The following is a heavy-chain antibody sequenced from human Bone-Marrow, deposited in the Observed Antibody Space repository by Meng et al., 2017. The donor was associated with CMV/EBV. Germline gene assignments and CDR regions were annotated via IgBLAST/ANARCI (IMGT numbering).Heavy chain of an antibody. V-gene: IGHV3-30*19. CDR3: AREAFLDDFDI. Sequence: GGSLRLSCAASGFTFSSYGMHWVRQAPGKGLEWVGYVSPDGRSNFFAGSVTGRFTVSRDNSENTVYLHMNSLRVEDTAIYYCAREAFLDDFDIWGQGTMVTVSS. D-gene: IGHD3-3*02. CDR2: VSPDGRSN. J-gene: IGHJ3*02. CDR1: GFTFSSYG.